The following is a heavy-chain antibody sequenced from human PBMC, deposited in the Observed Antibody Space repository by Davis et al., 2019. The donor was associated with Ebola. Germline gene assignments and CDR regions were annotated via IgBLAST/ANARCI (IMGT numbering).Heavy chain of an antibody. CDR1: GFTFSHYG. Sequence: GESLKISCAASGFTFSHYGMHWVRQAPGKGLEWVAVISYDGSSKYYADSVKGRFTISRDNSKNTVYLQLNSLRADDTAVYYCAKDGSLWRDLLYYFNDWGQGTLVTVSS. D-gene: IGHD1-26*01. V-gene: IGHV3-30*18. CDR3: AKDGSLWRDLLYYFND. J-gene: IGHJ4*02. CDR2: ISYDGSSK.